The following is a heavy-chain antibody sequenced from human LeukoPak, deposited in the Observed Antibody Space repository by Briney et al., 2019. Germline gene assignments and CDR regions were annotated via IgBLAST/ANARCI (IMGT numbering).Heavy chain of an antibody. CDR3: ARYTYGLTYFDY. CDR2: ISSSGRTI. J-gene: IGHJ4*02. V-gene: IGHV3-48*03. Sequence: PGGSLRLSCAASGFTFTSYEMNWVRQAPGKGLEWVSYISSSGRTIYYADSVKGRFTISRDNAQNSLSLQMNSLRAEDTAVYYCARYTYGLTYFDYWGQGTLVTVSS. CDR1: GFTFTSYE. D-gene: IGHD5-18*01.